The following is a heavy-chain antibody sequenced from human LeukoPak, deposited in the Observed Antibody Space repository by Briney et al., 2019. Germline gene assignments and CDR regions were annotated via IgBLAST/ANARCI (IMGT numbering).Heavy chain of an antibody. CDR2: IYFSGST. D-gene: IGHD4-17*01. V-gene: IGHV4-39*02. CDR3: ARENGDYNYYYYYMDV. J-gene: IGHJ6*03. Sequence: SETLSLTCTVSGGSVRTTSYYWGWIRQPPGKSLEWIGSIYFSGSTYYNPSLKSRVTISVDTSKNQFSLKVTSVTATDAAVYYCARENGDYNYYYYYMDVWGKGTTVTVSS. CDR1: GGSVRTTSYY.